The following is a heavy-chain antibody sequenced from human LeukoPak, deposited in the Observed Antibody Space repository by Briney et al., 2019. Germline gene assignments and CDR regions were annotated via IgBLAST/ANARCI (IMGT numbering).Heavy chain of an antibody. CDR3: ARERLSGLWFGELSDYYYYGMDV. Sequence: SVKVSCKASGGTFSSYAISWVRQAPGQGLEWIGGIIPIFGTANYAQKFQGRVTITADESTSTAYMELSSLRSEDTAVYYCARERLSGLWFGELSDYYYYGMDVWGQGTTVTVSS. CDR2: IIPIFGTA. CDR1: GGTFSSYA. J-gene: IGHJ6*02. D-gene: IGHD3-10*01. V-gene: IGHV1-69*01.